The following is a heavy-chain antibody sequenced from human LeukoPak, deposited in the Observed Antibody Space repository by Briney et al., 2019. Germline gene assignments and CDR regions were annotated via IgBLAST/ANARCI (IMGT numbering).Heavy chain of an antibody. CDR2: ISYDGSNK. V-gene: IGHV3-30*18. Sequence: GGSQRLSCAASGFTVSSYGMHWVRQAPGKGLEWVAVISYDGSNKYYADSVKGRFTISRDNSKNTLYLQMNSLRAEDTAVYYCAKSAGYWGQGTLVTVSS. CDR1: GFTVSSYG. CDR3: AKSAGY. D-gene: IGHD6-13*01. J-gene: IGHJ4*02.